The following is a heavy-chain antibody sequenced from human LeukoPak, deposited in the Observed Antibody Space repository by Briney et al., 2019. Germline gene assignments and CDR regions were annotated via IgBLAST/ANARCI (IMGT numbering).Heavy chain of an antibody. CDR1: GGSISSYY. CDR2: IYYSGST. CDR3: ARGGVGATFLSSYYFDY. V-gene: IGHV4-59*01. D-gene: IGHD1-26*01. J-gene: IGHJ4*02. Sequence: SETLSLTCTVSGGSISSYYWSWIRQPPGKGLEWIGYIYYSGSTNYNPSLKSRVTISVDTSKNQFSLKLSSVTAADTAVYYCARGGVGATFLSSYYFDYWGQGTLVTVSS.